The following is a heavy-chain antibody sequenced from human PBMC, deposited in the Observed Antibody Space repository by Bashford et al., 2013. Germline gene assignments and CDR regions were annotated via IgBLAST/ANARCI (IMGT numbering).Heavy chain of an antibody. CDR2: VIPIFGTA. CDR3: ARDFIGAYTHGYVLGDFYGLDV. Sequence: SVKVSCKAHGGTSSSLGISWVRQAPGQGLEWMGGVIPIFGTANYAQKFQGRVIITADESTSTAYMELSSLRFEDTAVYYCARDFIGAYTHGYVLGDFYGLDVWGQGTTVTVSS. J-gene: IGHJ6*02. D-gene: IGHD5-18*01. CDR1: GGTSSSLG. V-gene: IGHV1-69*13.